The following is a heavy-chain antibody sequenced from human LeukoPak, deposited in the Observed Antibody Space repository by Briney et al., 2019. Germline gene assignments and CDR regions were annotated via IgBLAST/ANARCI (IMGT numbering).Heavy chain of an antibody. D-gene: IGHD6-19*01. CDR3: ARDKFRAYSSGWYEFDY. V-gene: IGHV1-69*04. CDR1: GGTFSSYA. CDR2: IIPILGIA. Sequence: SVKVSCKASGGTFSSYAISWVRQAPGQGLEWMGRIIPILGIADYAQKFQGRVTITADKSTSTAYMELSSLRSEDTAVYYCARDKFRAYSSGWYEFDYWGQGTLVTVSS. J-gene: IGHJ4*02.